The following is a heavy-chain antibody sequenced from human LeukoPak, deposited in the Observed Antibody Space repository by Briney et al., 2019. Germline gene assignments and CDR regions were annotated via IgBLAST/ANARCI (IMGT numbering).Heavy chain of an antibody. CDR3: ARARYSSSSYYFDY. J-gene: IGHJ4*02. Sequence: GGSLRLSCAASGFTFSDYYMSWIRQAPGKGLEWVSYISSSGSTIYYADSVKGRFTISRDNAKNSLYLQMNSLRAEDTALYYCARARYSSSSYYFDYWGQGTLVTVSS. CDR1: GFTFSDYY. V-gene: IGHV3-11*01. CDR2: ISSSGSTI. D-gene: IGHD6-6*01.